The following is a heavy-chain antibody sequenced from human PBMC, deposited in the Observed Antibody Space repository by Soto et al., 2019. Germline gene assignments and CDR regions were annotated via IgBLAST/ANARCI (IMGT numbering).Heavy chain of an antibody. CDR1: GDTQNELS. V-gene: IGHV1-24*01. Sequence: GASVKVSCKVSGDTQNELSRHWVRQAPGKGLEWMGGFDPEDGETIYAQKFQGRVTMTEDTSTDTAYMELSSLRSEDTAVYYCATDRRYSSGAFDIWGQGTMVTVSS. CDR2: FDPEDGET. D-gene: IGHD6-19*01. J-gene: IGHJ3*02. CDR3: ATDRRYSSGAFDI.